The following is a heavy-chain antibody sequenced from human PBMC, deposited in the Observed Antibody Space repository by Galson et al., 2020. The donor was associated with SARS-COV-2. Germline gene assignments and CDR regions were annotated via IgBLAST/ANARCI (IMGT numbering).Heavy chain of an antibody. CDR1: GYTLTELS. CDR2: FDPEDGET. V-gene: IGHV1-24*01. Sequence: ASVKVSCKVSGYTLTELSMHWVRQAPGKGLEWMGGFDPEDGETIYAQKFQGRVTMTEDTSTDTAYMELSSLRSEDTAVYYCATDPLRGRYYYYGMDVWGQGTTVTVSS. J-gene: IGHJ6*02. CDR3: ATDPLRGRYYYYGMDV. D-gene: IGHD3-10*01.